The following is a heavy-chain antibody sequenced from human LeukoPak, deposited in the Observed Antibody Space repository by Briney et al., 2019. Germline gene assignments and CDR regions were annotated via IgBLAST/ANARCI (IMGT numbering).Heavy chain of an antibody. CDR2: IIPIFGTA. J-gene: IGHJ4*02. CDR1: GGTFSSYA. D-gene: IGHD1-26*01. V-gene: IGHV1-69*05. CDR3: ASRRSGSYDY. Sequence: ASVKVSCRASGGTFSSYAISWVRQAPGQGLEWMGGIIPIFGTANYAQKFQGRVTITTDESTSTAYMELSSLRSEDTAVYYCASRRSGSYDYWGQGTLVTVSS.